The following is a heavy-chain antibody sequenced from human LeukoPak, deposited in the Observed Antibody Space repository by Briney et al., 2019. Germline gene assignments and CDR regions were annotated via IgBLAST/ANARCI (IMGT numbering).Heavy chain of an antibody. J-gene: IGHJ4*02. D-gene: IGHD3-22*01. V-gene: IGHV3-33*01. CDR1: GFAFSSYG. Sequence: GRSLRLSCAASGFAFSSYGMHWVRQAPGKGLEWVAVIWYDGSKKFYADSVKGRFTISRDNSKNTLYLQMNSLRVEDTAVYYCAREWDSSGYDQRLFDYWGQGSLVTVSS. CDR2: IWYDGSKK. CDR3: AREWDSSGYDQRLFDY.